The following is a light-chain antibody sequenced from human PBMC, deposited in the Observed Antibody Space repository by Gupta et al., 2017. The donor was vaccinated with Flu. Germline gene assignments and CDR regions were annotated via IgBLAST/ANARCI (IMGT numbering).Light chain of an antibody. CDR1: SGHSTYA. J-gene: IGLJ3*02. V-gene: IGLV4-69*01. Sequence: QLVLTQSPSASASLGASVKLTCTLSSGHSTYAIAWHQQQPEKGPRYLMKLNSDGSHSKGDGIPDRFSGSSSGDERYLTISSLQSEDEADYYCQTWGTGIWVFGGGIKLTVL. CDR2: LNSDGSH. CDR3: QTWGTGIWV.